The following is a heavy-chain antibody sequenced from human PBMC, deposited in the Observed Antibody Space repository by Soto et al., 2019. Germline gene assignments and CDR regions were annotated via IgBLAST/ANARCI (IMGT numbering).Heavy chain of an antibody. CDR3: ASGGPYYDYIWGSYRSFDY. CDR2: INHSGST. V-gene: IGHV4-34*01. Sequence: QVQLQQWGAGLLKPSETLSLTCAVYGGSFSGYYWSWIRQPPGKGLEWIGEINHSGSTNYNPSLKSRVTIPVDTSNNQFSLKLSSVTAADTAVYYCASGGPYYDYIWGSYRSFDYWGQGTLVTVSS. J-gene: IGHJ4*02. CDR1: GGSFSGYY. D-gene: IGHD3-16*02.